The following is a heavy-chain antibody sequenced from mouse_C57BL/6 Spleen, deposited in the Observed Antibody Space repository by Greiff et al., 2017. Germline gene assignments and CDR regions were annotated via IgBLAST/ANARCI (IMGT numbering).Heavy chain of an antibody. CDR1: GYTFTSYW. CDR3: ARVYAYYAMDY. D-gene: IGHD2-12*01. Sequence: QVQLQQPGAELVRPGSSVKLSCKASGYTFTSYWMHWVKQRPIQGLEWIGNIDPSDSETHYNQKFKDKATLTVDKSSSTAYMQLSSLTSEDSAVYYCARVYAYYAMDYWGQGTSVTVSS. CDR2: IDPSDSET. J-gene: IGHJ4*01. V-gene: IGHV1-52*01.